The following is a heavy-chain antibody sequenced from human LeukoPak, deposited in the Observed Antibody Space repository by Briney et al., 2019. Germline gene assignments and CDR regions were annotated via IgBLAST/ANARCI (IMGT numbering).Heavy chain of an antibody. CDR2: INSDGSRT. D-gene: IGHD3-22*01. V-gene: IGHV3-74*01. CDR3: ARETSGYYYKSYLDY. J-gene: IGHJ4*02. CDR1: GFTFSNYW. Sequence: GGSLRLSCGASGFTFSNYWMHWVRQAPGKGLVWVSRINSDGSRTSYADSVKGRFTISRDNAKNALYLQMNSLRAEDTAVYYCARETSGYYYKSYLDYWGQGTLVTVSS.